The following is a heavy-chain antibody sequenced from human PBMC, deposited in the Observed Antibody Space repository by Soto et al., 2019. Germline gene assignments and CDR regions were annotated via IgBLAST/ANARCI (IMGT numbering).Heavy chain of an antibody. CDR1: GFTFSHDA. Sequence: EVPLVETGGVLIQPGGSLRLSCAAAGFTFSHDAMPWFRQAPGQGREWVSVITGSGGKTFYADYVKGRFSISRDNSKNTVYLEINSLRAEATAVYYCAKGILSDYYGSGNYDYWGQGTLVTVSS. CDR2: ITGSGGKT. CDR3: AKGILSDYYGSGNYDY. J-gene: IGHJ4*02. D-gene: IGHD3-10*01. V-gene: IGHV3-23*04.